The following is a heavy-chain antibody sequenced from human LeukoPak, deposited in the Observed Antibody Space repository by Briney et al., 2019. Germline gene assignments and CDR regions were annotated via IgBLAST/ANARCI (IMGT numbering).Heavy chain of an antibody. Sequence: GGSLRLSCAASGFTFSSTAMNWVRQAPGKGLEWVSSISSSSSYIYYADSVKGRFTISRDNAKNSLYLQMNSLRAEDTAVYYCARGLAAAGTTGGVCDYWGQGTLVTVSS. CDR2: ISSSSSYI. CDR1: GFTFSSTA. CDR3: ARGLAAAGTTGGVCDY. J-gene: IGHJ4*02. D-gene: IGHD6-13*01. V-gene: IGHV3-21*01.